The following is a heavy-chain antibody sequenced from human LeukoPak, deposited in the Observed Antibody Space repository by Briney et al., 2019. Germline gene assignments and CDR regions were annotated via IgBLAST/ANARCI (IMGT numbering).Heavy chain of an antibody. CDR1: VFIFSSYA. Sequence: PGGSLRLSCAASVFIFSSYAMIWVRQAPGKGLEWVSAISGSGGSTYYADSVKGRFTISRDNSKNTMYLQMNSLRGEDTAVYYCAKDREVAGMYYFDYWGQGTLVTVSS. CDR2: ISGSGGST. D-gene: IGHD6-19*01. CDR3: AKDREVAGMYYFDY. V-gene: IGHV3-23*01. J-gene: IGHJ4*02.